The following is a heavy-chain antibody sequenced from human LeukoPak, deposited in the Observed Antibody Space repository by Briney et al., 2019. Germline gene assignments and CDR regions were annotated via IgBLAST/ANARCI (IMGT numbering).Heavy chain of an antibody. D-gene: IGHD3-10*01. CDR2: ILYDGSNK. CDR3: ARDREVIPYYFDY. CDR1: GFTFSSYA. J-gene: IGHJ4*02. Sequence: PGGSLRLSCAASGFTFSSYAMHWVRQAPGKGLEWVAVILYDGSNKYYADSVKGRFTISRDNSKNTLYVQMNSLRGEDTAVYYCARDREVIPYYFDYWGQGTPVTVSS. V-gene: IGHV3-30*04.